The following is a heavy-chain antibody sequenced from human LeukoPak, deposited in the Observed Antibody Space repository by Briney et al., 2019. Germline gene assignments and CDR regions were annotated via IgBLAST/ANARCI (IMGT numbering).Heavy chain of an antibody. CDR3: ARDTTIFGVAGHMDV. D-gene: IGHD3-3*01. J-gene: IGHJ6*03. V-gene: IGHV3-33*01. CDR2: IWYDGSNK. Sequence: GSLRLSCAASGFTFSSYGMHWVRQAPGKGLEWVAGIWYDGSNKYYADSVKGRFTISRDNSKNTLYLQMNSLRAEDTAVYYCARDTTIFGVAGHMDVWGKGTTVTVSS. CDR1: GFTFSSYG.